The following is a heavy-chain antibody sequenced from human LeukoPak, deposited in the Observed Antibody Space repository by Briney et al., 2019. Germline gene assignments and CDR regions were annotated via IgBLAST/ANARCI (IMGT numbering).Heavy chain of an antibody. CDR1: GFTFSSYG. D-gene: IGHD2-2*01. CDR2: IWYDGSNK. CDR3: ARGRYCSSTSCPLFDY. J-gene: IGHJ4*02. Sequence: GGSLRLSCAASGFTFSSYGMHWVRQAPGKGLEWVAVIWYDGSNKYYADSVKGRFTISRDNSKNTVYLQMNSLRAEDTAVYYCARGRYCSSTSCPLFDYWGQGTLVTVSS. V-gene: IGHV3-33*01.